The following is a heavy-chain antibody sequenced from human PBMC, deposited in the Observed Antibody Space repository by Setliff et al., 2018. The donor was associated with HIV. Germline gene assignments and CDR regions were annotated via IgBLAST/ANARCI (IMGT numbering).Heavy chain of an antibody. CDR2: ITHSGRT. J-gene: IGHJ6*03. V-gene: IGHV4-34*01. Sequence: SETLSLTCAVYGGSFSDYYWTWIRQPPGKGLEWIGEITHSGRTNFRPSLRSRVTMSRDTSKNQFSLKLSSVTAADTAVYYCARATATSWYSIPRDYYHHMDVWGKGTTVTVSS. D-gene: IGHD6-13*01. CDR1: GGSFSDYY. CDR3: ARATATSWYSIPRDYYHHMDV.